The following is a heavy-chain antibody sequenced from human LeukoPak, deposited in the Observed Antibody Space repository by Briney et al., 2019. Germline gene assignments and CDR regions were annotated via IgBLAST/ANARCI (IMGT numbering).Heavy chain of an antibody. V-gene: IGHV1-69*05. Sequence: GASVKVSCKAPGGTFSSYAISWVRQAPGQGLEWMGGIIPIFGTANYAQKFQGRVTITTDESTSTAYMELSSLRSEDTAVYYCARVRVGSSWYAFDYWGQGTLVTVSS. CDR2: IIPIFGTA. D-gene: IGHD6-13*01. CDR1: GGTFSSYA. J-gene: IGHJ4*02. CDR3: ARVRVGSSWYAFDY.